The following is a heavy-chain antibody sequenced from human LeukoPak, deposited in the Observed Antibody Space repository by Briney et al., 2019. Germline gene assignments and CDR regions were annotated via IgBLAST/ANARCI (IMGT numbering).Heavy chain of an antibody. CDR1: GGSISSYY. V-gene: IGHV4-59*12. D-gene: IGHD3-22*01. CDR3: ARARHYDGSGYYYDY. J-gene: IGHJ4*02. Sequence: SETLSLTCTVSGGSISSYYWSWIRQPPGKGLEWIGYIYYSGSTNYNPSLKSRVTISVDTSKNQFSLKLSSVTAADTAVYYCARARHYDGSGYYYDYWGRGTLVTVSS. CDR2: IYYSGST.